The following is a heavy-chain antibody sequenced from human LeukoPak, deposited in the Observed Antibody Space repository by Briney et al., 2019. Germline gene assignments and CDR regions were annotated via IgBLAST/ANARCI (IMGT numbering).Heavy chain of an antibody. V-gene: IGHV1-18*01. J-gene: IGHJ6*03. D-gene: IGHD4-23*01. CDR3: ARAGGNTYYYYMDV. CDR1: GYTFTNYG. CDR2: ISAYNGNT. Sequence: ASVTVSCKASGYTFTNYGISWVRQAPGRGLEWMGWISAYNGNTNYVRKFQGRVTMTTDTSTSTAYMELRSLRSDDTAVYYCARAGGNTYYYYMDVWGKGTTVTVSS.